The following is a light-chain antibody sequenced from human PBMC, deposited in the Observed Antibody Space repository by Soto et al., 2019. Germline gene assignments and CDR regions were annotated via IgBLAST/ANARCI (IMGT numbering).Light chain of an antibody. Sequence: QSALTQPASVSGSPGQSITISCTGTSSDVGGYNYVSWYQQHPGKAPQLMIYDVSNRPSGVSNRFSGSKSGNTASLTISGLQAYDEADYYCSSYTSSSTHVVFGGGTKLTVL. CDR2: DVS. CDR3: SSYTSSSTHVV. V-gene: IGLV2-14*01. CDR1: SSDVGGYNY. J-gene: IGLJ2*01.